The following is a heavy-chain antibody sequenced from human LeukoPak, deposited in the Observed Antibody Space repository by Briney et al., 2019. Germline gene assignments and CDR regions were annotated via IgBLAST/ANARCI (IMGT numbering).Heavy chain of an antibody. Sequence: PSETLSLTCTVSGASISSYYWSWIRQPPGKGLEWIGYIYYTGSTNYNPSLKSRVTISVDTSKKQFSLKLSSVTAADTAVYYCARDLGYCSTTGCAMAFDIWGQGTMVTVSS. J-gene: IGHJ3*02. CDR1: GASISSYY. CDR2: IYYTGST. V-gene: IGHV4-59*01. D-gene: IGHD2-2*01. CDR3: ARDLGYCSTTGCAMAFDI.